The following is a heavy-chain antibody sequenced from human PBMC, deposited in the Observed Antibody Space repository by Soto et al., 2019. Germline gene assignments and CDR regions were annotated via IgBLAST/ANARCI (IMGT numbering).Heavy chain of an antibody. CDR1: GYSFTSYW. CDR3: ASGRSDIVVTVVYYGMDV. CDR2: IDPSDSYT. Sequence: GESLKISCKGSGYSFTSYWISWVRQMPGKGLEWMGRIDPSDSYTNYSPSFQGHVTISADKSISTAYLQWSSLKASDTAMYYCASGRSDIVVTVVYYGMDVWGQGTTVTVSS. V-gene: IGHV5-10-1*01. D-gene: IGHD5-12*01. J-gene: IGHJ6*02.